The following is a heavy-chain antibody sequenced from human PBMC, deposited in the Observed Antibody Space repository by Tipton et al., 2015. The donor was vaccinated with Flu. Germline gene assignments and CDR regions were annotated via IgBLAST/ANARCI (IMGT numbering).Heavy chain of an antibody. CDR1: GYSISSGYY. D-gene: IGHD1-26*01. CDR2: SYHSGST. Sequence: TLSLTCAVSGYSISSGYYWGWIRQPPGKGLEWTGSSYHSGSTYYNPSLKSRVTISVDTSKNQFPLKLRSVTAADTAVDYCARKLSVGATSGSDYWGQGTLVTVSS. V-gene: IGHV4-38-2*01. J-gene: IGHJ4*02. CDR3: ARKLSVGATSGSDY.